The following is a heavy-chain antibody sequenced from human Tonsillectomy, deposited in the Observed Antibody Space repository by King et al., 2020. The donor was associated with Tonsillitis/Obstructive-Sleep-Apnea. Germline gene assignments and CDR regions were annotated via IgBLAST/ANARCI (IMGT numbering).Heavy chain of an antibody. CDR3: ARDQSGTIAAASPDY. CDR1: GFTFSSYA. V-gene: IGHV3-30*01. D-gene: IGHD6-13*01. CDR2: ISYDGRN. Sequence: QLVQSGGGVVQPGRSLRLSCAASGFTFSSYAIHWVRQAPGKGLEWVAVISYDGRNDADSVKGRFTISRDNSQNTLFLQMNSLRAEDTAVYCARDQSGTIAAASPDYWGQGTLVTVPS. J-gene: IGHJ4*02.